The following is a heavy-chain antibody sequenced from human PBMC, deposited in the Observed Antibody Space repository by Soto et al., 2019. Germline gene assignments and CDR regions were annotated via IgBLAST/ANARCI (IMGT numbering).Heavy chain of an antibody. CDR1: GGSISSSSYY. CDR3: ARRAYNWKQRYYYGMDV. CDR2: IYYSGST. J-gene: IGHJ6*02. Sequence: SETLSLTCTVSGGSISSSSYYWGWIRQPPGKGLEWIGSIYYSGSTYYNPSLKSRVTISVDTSKNQFSLKLSSVTAADTAVYYCARRAYNWKQRYYYGMDVWGQGTTVTVSS. D-gene: IGHD1-20*01. V-gene: IGHV4-39*01.